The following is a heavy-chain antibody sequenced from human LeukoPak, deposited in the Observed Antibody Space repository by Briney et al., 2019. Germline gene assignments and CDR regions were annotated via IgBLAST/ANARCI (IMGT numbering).Heavy chain of an antibody. CDR2: IYYSGST. CDR1: GSSISSYY. D-gene: IGHD3-22*01. J-gene: IGHJ3*02. Sequence: VKPSETLSLTCTVSGSSISSYYWSWIRQPPGKGLEWIGYIYYSGSTNYNPSLKSRATISVDTSKNQFSLKLSSVTAADTAVYYCARGLAYYYDSSGYGAFDIWGQGTMVTVSS. V-gene: IGHV4-59*01. CDR3: ARGLAYYYDSSGYGAFDI.